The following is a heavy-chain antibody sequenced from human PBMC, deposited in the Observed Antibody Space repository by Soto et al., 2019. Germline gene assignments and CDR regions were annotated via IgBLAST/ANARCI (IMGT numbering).Heavy chain of an antibody. D-gene: IGHD6-13*01. CDR1: GGTVSRYA. Sequence: GASVKVSCKASGGTVSRYAISWVRQAPGQGLEWMGGIIPIFGTANYAQKFQGRVTITADKSTSTAYMELSSLRSEDTAVYYCAMNSDPLNSMGIAAARGRRYYYGIDVLGQGTTVTVSS. CDR3: AMNSDPLNSMGIAAARGRRYYYGIDV. J-gene: IGHJ6*02. CDR2: IIPIFGTA. V-gene: IGHV1-69*06.